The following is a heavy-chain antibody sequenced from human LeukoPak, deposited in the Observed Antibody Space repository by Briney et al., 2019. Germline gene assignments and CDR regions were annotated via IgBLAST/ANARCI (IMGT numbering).Heavy chain of an antibody. CDR3: ARQPHSYDSSGLIDY. CDR1: GDSFNTYW. CDR2: VQPSDSDT. V-gene: IGHV5-51*01. D-gene: IGHD3-22*01. J-gene: IGHJ4*02. Sequence: GESLKISCKGSGDSFNTYWIAWVRQMPGMGLEWMGIVQPSDSDTRYSPSFEGQVTFSVDKSITTAYLQWNSLKASDTAMYYCARQPHSYDSSGLIDYWGQGTLVTVSS.